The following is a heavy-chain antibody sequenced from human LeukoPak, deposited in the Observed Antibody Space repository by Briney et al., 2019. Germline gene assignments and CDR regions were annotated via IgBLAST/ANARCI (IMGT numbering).Heavy chain of an antibody. CDR3: ARDSLALDYYGSGSSFDY. J-gene: IGHJ4*02. Sequence: GGSLRLSCAASGFTFSSYWMSWVRQAPGKGLEWVANVKQDGSEKYYVDSVKGRSTISRDNANNSLYLQMSSLRAEDTAVYCCARDSLALDYYGSGSSFDYWGQGTLVTVSS. CDR2: VKQDGSEK. V-gene: IGHV3-7*01. D-gene: IGHD3-10*01. CDR1: GFTFSSYW.